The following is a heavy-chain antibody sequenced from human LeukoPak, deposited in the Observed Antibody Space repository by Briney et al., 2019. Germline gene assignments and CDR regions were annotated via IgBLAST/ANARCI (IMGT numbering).Heavy chain of an antibody. CDR3: ARYYYDSSGYGGMVGDY. CDR1: GYTFTSYG. Sequence: ASVKVSCKASGYTFTSYGISWVRQAPGQGLEWMGWISAYNGNTNYAQKLQGRVTMTTDTSTSTAYMELRSLRSDDTAVYYCARYYYDSSGYGGMVGDYWGQGTLVAVSS. J-gene: IGHJ4*02. D-gene: IGHD3-22*01. V-gene: IGHV1-18*01. CDR2: ISAYNGNT.